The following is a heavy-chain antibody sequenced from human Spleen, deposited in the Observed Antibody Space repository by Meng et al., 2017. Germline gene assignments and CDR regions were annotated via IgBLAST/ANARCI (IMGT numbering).Heavy chain of an antibody. Sequence: QLQESVHSLVRPSGTMSLPCTVSGGSVSSGSYYWSWIRQPPGKGLEWIGHIYYSGSTNYNPSLKSRVTISVDTSKNQFSLKLSSVTAADTAVYFCARSSTSPASYFFDYWGQGTLVTSPQ. V-gene: IGHV4-61*01. CDR2: IYYSGST. CDR3: ARSSTSPASYFFDY. CDR1: GGSVSSGSYY. D-gene: IGHD6-6*01. J-gene: IGHJ4*02.